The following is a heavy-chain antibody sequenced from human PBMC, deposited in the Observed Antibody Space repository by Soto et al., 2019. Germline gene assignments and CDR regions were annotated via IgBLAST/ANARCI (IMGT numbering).Heavy chain of an antibody. CDR2: IYYSGST. V-gene: IGHV4-31*03. CDR3: AREGDFAAPAFDI. Sequence: QVQLQESGPGLVKPSQTLSLTCTVSGGSISSGGYYWSWIRQHPGKGLEWIGYIYYSGSTYYIPSLKSRVTISVDTSKNQFSLKLSSVTAADTAVYYCAREGDFAAPAFDIWGQGTMVTVSS. CDR1: GGSISSGGYY. J-gene: IGHJ3*02. D-gene: IGHD3-16*01.